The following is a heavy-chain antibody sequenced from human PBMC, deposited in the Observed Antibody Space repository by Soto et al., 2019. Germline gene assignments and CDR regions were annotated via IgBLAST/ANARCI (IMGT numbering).Heavy chain of an antibody. CDR1: GFSLSTSGVS. J-gene: IGHJ1*01. CDR3: AHIPSPTVTTSAEYFKD. Sequence: QITLKESGPTLVKPTQTLTLTCTFSGFSLSTSGVSVGWIRQPPGKALEWLALIYWDDDKRYSPSLKSRLTLTKDTSKNQVVLTMTNMDPVDTATYFCAHIPSPTVTTSAEYFKDWGQGTLVTVSS. V-gene: IGHV2-5*02. CDR2: IYWDDDK. D-gene: IGHD4-17*01.